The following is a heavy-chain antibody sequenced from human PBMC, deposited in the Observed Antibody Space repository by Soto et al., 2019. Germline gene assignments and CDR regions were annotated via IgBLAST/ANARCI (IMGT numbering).Heavy chain of an antibody. CDR3: ARDFGYCSSTSCYNNNWFDP. CDR2: IWYDGSNK. CDR1: VFTFSSYG. D-gene: IGHD2-2*02. J-gene: IGHJ5*02. Sequence: QVQLVESGGGVVQPGRSLRLSCAASVFTFSSYGMHWVRQAPGKGLEWVAVIWYDGSNKYYADSVKGRFTISRDNSKNKLYLQMNSLRAEDTAVYYCARDFGYCSSTSCYNNNWFDPWGQGTLVTVSS. V-gene: IGHV3-33*01.